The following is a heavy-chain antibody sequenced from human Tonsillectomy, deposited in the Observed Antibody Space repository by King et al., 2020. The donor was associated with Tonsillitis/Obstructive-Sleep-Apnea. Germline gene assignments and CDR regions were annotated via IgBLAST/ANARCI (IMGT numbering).Heavy chain of an antibody. J-gene: IGHJ4*02. Sequence: VQLVESGSELKKPGASVKVSCKASGYSFTTYAMNWVRQAPGQGLEWMGWINTNTGNPTYAQGFTGRFVFSLDTSVSTAYLQINSLKAEDTATYYCAKEGEWRYLEWSIGLTDYWGQGTLVTVSS. V-gene: IGHV7-4-1*02. CDR2: INTNTGNP. CDR1: GYSFTTYA. CDR3: AKEGEWRYLEWSIGLTDY. D-gene: IGHD3-3*01.